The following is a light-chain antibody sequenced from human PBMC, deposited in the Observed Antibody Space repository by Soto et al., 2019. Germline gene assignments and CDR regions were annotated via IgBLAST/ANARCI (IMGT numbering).Light chain of an antibody. CDR2: DAS. J-gene: IGKJ5*01. CDR3: QQRRSWQVT. V-gene: IGKV3-11*01. Sequence: EIVLTQSPATLSVSPGERVILSCRASQSFRGLLAWYQQKPGQAPRLLIYDASKRATGIPARFSGSGSGTNFTLTISSLKPEDFAVYYCQQRRSWQVTFGQGTRLEIK. CDR1: QSFRGL.